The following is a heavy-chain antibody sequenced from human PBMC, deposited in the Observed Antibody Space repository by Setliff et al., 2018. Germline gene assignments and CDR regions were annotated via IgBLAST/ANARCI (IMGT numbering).Heavy chain of an antibody. D-gene: IGHD1-26*01. V-gene: IGHV3-7*03. Sequence: PGGSLRLSCAASGFNFRNSAMNWVRQAPGKGLEWVAIIKQDGSETVYADSVKGRLTISRDNAKNSLYLQMNSLRGEDTAVYYCARGPLVGTTEYYLDYWGQGTLVTVSS. CDR2: IKQDGSET. J-gene: IGHJ4*02. CDR3: ARGPLVGTTEYYLDY. CDR1: GFNFRNSA.